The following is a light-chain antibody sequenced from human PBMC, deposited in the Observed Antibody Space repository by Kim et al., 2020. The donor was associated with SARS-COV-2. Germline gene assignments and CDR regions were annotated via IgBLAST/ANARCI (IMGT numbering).Light chain of an antibody. CDR3: AAWDDSLNGVV. Sequence: GQRVTISCSGRSSNIGSNIVIWYQHLPGTAPKLLMYRSNQRPSGVPDRFSGSKSGTSASLAISGLQSEDEADYYCAAWDDSLNGVVFGGGTQLTVL. J-gene: IGLJ2*01. CDR1: SSNIGSNI. V-gene: IGLV1-44*01. CDR2: RSN.